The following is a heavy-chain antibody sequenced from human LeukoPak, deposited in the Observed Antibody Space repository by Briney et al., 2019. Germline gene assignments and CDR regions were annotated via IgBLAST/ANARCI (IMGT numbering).Heavy chain of an antibody. D-gene: IGHD5-18*01. CDR3: ARSSGYSYGSFDY. CDR1: GFTVSSNY. V-gene: IGHV3-53*01. J-gene: IGHJ4*02. Sequence: PGGPLRLSCAASGFTVSSNYMSWVRQAPGKGLEWVSVIYSGGSTYYADSVKGRFTISRDNSKNTLYLQINSLRAEDTAVYYCARSSGYSYGSFDYWGQGTLVTVSS. CDR2: IYSGGST.